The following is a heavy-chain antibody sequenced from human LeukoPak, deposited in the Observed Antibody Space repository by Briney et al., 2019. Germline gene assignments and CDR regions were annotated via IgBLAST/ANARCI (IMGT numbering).Heavy chain of an antibody. Sequence: GGSLRLSCAASGFTFSSYAMNWVRQAPGKGLEWVSSISSSSSYIYYADSVKGRFTISRDNAKNSLYLQMNSLRAEDTAVYYCARGGYNSARVGYWGQGTLVTVSS. J-gene: IGHJ4*02. CDR1: GFTFSSYA. CDR3: ARGGYNSARVGY. D-gene: IGHD5-24*01. V-gene: IGHV3-21*01. CDR2: ISSSSSYI.